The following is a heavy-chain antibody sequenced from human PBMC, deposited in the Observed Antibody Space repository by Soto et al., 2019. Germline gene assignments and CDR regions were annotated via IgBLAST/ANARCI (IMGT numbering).Heavy chain of an antibody. CDR3: ARTRVVAATAYYFGMAV. D-gene: IGHD2-15*01. J-gene: IGHJ6*02. Sequence: GASVKVYCKASGYTFTSYGISWVRQAPGQGLEWTGWISAYNGSTNYAQKLQGRVTMTTDTSTNTAYMELRSLRSDDTAVWYCARTRVVAATAYYFGMAVWGQGTTVTESS. CDR2: ISAYNGST. CDR1: GYTFTSYG. V-gene: IGHV1-18*04.